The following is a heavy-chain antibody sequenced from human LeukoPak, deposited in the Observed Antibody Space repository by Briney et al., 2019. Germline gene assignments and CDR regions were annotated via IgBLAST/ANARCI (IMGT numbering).Heavy chain of an antibody. V-gene: IGHV3-23*01. CDR1: GLTFSNYA. D-gene: IGHD3-22*01. CDR2: ISSSGGNT. J-gene: IGHJ4*02. CDR3: ARRASDSDAKPTFDF. Sequence: GGSLRLSCAASGLTFSNYAMSWVRQAPGKGLEWVSVISSSGGNTYYADSVKGRFTMSRDNSKNTLDLQMNSLRAEDTAVYYCARRASDSDAKPTFDFWGQGTLVTVSS.